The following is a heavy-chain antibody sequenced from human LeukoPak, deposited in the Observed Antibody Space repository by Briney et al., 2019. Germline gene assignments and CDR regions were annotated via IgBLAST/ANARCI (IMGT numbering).Heavy chain of an antibody. V-gene: IGHV4-59*01. CDR3: ARAGDSSGWYFVY. CDR1: GGSISSYY. Sequence: SETLSLTCSVSGGSISSYYWRWIRQPPGKGLEWIGYIYSSGSANYNPSLESRVTISVDTSKNRFSLKLSSVTAADTAMYYCARAGDSSGWYFVYWGQGTLVTVSS. CDR2: IYSSGSA. D-gene: IGHD6-19*01. J-gene: IGHJ4*02.